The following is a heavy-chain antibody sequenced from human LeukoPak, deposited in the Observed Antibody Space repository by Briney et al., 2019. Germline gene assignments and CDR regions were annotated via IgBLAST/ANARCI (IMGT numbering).Heavy chain of an antibody. CDR3: ANEIRPNDY. Sequence: GGSLRLSCAASEFDFSSHTMTWVRQAPGKGLEWVSAISISGSKTYYADSVKGRFTISRDNSKNTLYLQMNSLRAEDTAVYYCANEIRPNDYWGQGTQVTVSS. CDR1: EFDFSSHT. J-gene: IGHJ4*02. D-gene: IGHD4-17*01. CDR2: ISISGSKT. V-gene: IGHV3-23*01.